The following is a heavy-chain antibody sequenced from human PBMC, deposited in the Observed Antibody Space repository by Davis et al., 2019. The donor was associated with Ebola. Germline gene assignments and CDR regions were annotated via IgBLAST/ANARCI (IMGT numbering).Heavy chain of an antibody. V-gene: IGHV4-59*08. CDR1: GGSISSYY. Sequence: PSETLSLTCTVSGGSISSYYWSWIRQPPGKGLEWIGYIYYSGSTNYNPSLKSRVTISVDTSKNQFSLKLSSVTAADTAVYYCASGSDSGSYYFDYWGQGTLVTVSS. CDR2: IYYSGST. J-gene: IGHJ4*02. D-gene: IGHD1-26*01. CDR3: ASGSDSGSYYFDY.